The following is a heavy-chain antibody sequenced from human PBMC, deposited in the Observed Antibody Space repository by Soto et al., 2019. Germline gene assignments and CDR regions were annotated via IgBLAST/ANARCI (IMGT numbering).Heavy chain of an antibody. V-gene: IGHV1-3*01. D-gene: IGHD6-13*01. CDR2: INAANGDT. CDR1: GYTFTSYG. Sequence: AAVQVSCKASGYTFTSYGIHWVRQAPGQRLEWMGWINAANGDTKYSPKFQGRVTITRDTSASTAYMELSSLRSEDTAVYYCVRSLVLATGIGCFDPWGQGPLVTASS. J-gene: IGHJ5*02. CDR3: VRSLVLATGIGCFDP.